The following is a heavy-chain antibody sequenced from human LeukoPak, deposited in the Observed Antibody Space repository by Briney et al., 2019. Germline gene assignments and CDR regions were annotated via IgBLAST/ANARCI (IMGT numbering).Heavy chain of an antibody. CDR3: ATESPRWNFDY. J-gene: IGHJ4*02. CDR2: INPSGGST. Sequence: GASVKVSCKASGYTFTSYYMHWVRQAPGQGLEWMGIINPSGGSTIYAQKFQGRVTMTEDTSTDTAYMELSSLRSEDTAVYYCATESPRWNFDYWGQGTLVTVSS. CDR1: GYTFTSYY. D-gene: IGHD1-1*01. V-gene: IGHV1-46*01.